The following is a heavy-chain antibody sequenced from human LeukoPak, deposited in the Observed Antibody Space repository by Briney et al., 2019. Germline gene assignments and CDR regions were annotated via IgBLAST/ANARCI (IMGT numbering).Heavy chain of an antibody. J-gene: IGHJ4*02. D-gene: IGHD4-17*01. CDR3: ARVPNGDLDY. V-gene: IGHV3-11*06. Sequence: GGSLRLSCAASGFTFSDYYMSWIRQAPGKGLEWLSHISSGSSYTSYADSVKGRFTISRDNAKNSLYLQMNSLRAEDTAVYYCARVPNGDLDYWGQGTLVTVSS. CDR2: ISSGSSYT. CDR1: GFTFSDYY.